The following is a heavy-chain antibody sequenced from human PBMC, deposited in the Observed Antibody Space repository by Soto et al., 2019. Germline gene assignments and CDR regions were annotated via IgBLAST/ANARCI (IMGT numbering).Heavy chain of an antibody. CDR2: IGHSGNT. CDR1: GGSFSGYY. Sequence: SETLSLTCAVYGGSFSGYYWTWIRQPPGKGLEWIGEIGHSGNTNYNPSLKSRVTFSVDTSKNQFSLELSSVTAADTALHHWARGGIADRIQTWGQGTLATVSS. V-gene: IGHV4-34*01. CDR3: ARGGIADRIQT. J-gene: IGHJ1*01. D-gene: IGHD6-13*01.